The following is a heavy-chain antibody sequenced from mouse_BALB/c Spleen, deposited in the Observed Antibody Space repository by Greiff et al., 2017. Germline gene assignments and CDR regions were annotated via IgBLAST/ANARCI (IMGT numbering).Heavy chain of an antibody. J-gene: IGHJ4*01. D-gene: IGHD1-1*01. CDR1: GYTFSSYW. V-gene: IGHV1-9*01. CDR2: ILPGSGST. Sequence: QVQLQQSGAELMKPGASVKISCKATGYTFSSYWIEWVKQRPGHGLEWIGEILPGSGSTNYNEKFKGKATFTADTSSNTAYMQLSSLTSEDSAVYYCVYYYGSSYYAMDDWGQGTSVTVSS. CDR3: VYYYGSSYYAMDD.